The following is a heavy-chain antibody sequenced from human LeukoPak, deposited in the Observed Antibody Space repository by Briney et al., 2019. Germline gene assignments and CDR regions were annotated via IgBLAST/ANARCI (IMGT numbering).Heavy chain of an antibody. J-gene: IGHJ4*02. CDR3: ARKSSGGDWS. CDR1: GSSISSSNW. Sequence: SDTLSPTCAVSGSSISSSNWWGWIRQPPGKGLEWIGYIYYSGSTYYNPSLKSRVTMSVDTSKNQFSLKLSSVTAVDTAVYYCARKSSGGDWSWGQGTLVTVSS. CDR2: IYYSGST. V-gene: IGHV4-28*01. D-gene: IGHD2-21*01.